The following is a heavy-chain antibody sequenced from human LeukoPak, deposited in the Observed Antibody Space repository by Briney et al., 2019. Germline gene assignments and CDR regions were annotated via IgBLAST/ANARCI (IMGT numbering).Heavy chain of an antibody. J-gene: IGHJ6*03. CDR1: GFTFSSCG. D-gene: IGHD4-17*01. Sequence: QSGGSLRLSCAASGFTFSSCGMHWVRQAPGKWLEWVAFIRYDGSNKYYADSVKGRFTISRDNSKNTLYLQMNSLRAEDTAVYSCAKDMTVTKGYYYYMDVWGKGTTVTVSS. V-gene: IGHV3-30*02. CDR3: AKDMTVTKGYYYYMDV. CDR2: IRYDGSNK.